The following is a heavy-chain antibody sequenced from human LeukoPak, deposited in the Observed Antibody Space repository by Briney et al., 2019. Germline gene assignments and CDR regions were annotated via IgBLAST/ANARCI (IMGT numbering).Heavy chain of an antibody. CDR1: GGSISSHY. J-gene: IGHJ5*02. Sequence: SETPSLTCTVSGGSISSHYWSWIRQPPGKGLEWIGYIYYSGSTNYNPSLKSRVTISVDTSKNQFSLKLSSVTAADTAVYYCASRHTYNWFDPWGQGTLVTVSS. CDR2: IYYSGST. V-gene: IGHV4-59*11. CDR3: ASRHTYNWFDP. D-gene: IGHD3-16*01.